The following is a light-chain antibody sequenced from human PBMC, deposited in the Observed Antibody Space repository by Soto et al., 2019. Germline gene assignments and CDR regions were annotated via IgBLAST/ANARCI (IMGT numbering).Light chain of an antibody. CDR2: DAS. Sequence: EIVLTQSPATLSLSPGERATLSCRASQNVSSYLAWYQQKPGQAPRLLTYDASNRATGIPARFSGSGSGADFTLTISSLEPEDLAVYYCQQRSNWPPRVTFGQGTRLEIK. CDR3: QQRSNWPPRVT. J-gene: IGKJ5*01. V-gene: IGKV3-11*01. CDR1: QNVSSY.